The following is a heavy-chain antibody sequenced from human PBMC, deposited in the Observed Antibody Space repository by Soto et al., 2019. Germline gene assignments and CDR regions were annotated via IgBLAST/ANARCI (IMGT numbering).Heavy chain of an antibody. CDR3: AWRYKLGGTRFDY. Sequence: SETLSLTCAVYGGSFSGYYWSWIRQPPGKGLEWIGEINHSGSTNYNPSLKSRVTISVDTSKNQFSLKLSPVTAADTAVYYCAWRYKLGGTRFDYWGQGTLVTVSS. J-gene: IGHJ4*02. V-gene: IGHV4-34*01. CDR1: GGSFSGYY. CDR2: INHSGST. D-gene: IGHD7-27*01.